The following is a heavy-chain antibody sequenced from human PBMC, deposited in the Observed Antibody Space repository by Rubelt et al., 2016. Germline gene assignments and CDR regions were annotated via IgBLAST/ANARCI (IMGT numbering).Heavy chain of an antibody. J-gene: IGHJ3*02. CDR3: ARDQLALYAFDI. CDR1: GGTFSSYA. V-gene: IGHV1-69*04. D-gene: IGHD1-1*01. CDR2: IIPILGIA. Sequence: QVQLVQSGAEVKKPGSSVKASCKASGGTFSSYAISWVRQAPGQGLEWMGRIIPILGIANYAQKFQGRGTMTTDTSTSTAYMELRSLRSDDTAVYFCARDQLALYAFDIWGQGTMVTVSS.